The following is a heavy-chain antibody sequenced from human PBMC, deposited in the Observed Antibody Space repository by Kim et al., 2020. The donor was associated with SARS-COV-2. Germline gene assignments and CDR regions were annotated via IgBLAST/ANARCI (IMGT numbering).Heavy chain of an antibody. V-gene: IGHV3-9*01. CDR2: ISWNSGSI. CDR1: GFTFGDYA. D-gene: IGHD4-17*01. Sequence: GGSLRLSCAASGFTFGDYAMHWVRQAPGKGLEWVSGISWNSGSIGYADSVKGRFTISRDNAKNSLYLQMNSLRAEDTALYYCAKVRWEGIDYGDYYFDYWGQGTLVTVSS. J-gene: IGHJ4*02. CDR3: AKVRWEGIDYGDYYFDY.